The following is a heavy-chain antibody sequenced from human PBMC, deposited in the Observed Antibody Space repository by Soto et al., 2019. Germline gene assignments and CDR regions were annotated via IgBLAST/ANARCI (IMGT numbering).Heavy chain of an antibody. CDR3: ARGGSYGGNSEGEIDY. V-gene: IGHV3-66*01. CDR2: IYSGGST. Sequence: EVQLVESGGGLVQPGGSLRLSCAAPGFTVSSNYMSWVRQAPGKGLEWVSVIYSGGSTYYADSVKGRFTISRDNSKNTLYLQMNSLRAEDTAVYYCARGGSYGGNSEGEIDYWGQGTLVTVSS. D-gene: IGHD4-17*01. J-gene: IGHJ4*02. CDR1: GFTVSSNY.